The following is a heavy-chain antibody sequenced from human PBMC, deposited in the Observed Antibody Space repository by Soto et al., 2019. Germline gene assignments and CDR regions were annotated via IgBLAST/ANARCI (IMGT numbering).Heavy chain of an antibody. J-gene: IGHJ6*01. CDR2: IYYSGST. Sequence: QVQLQESGPGLVKPSETLSLTCTVSGGSISSYYWSWIRQPPGKGLEWIGYIYYSGSTNYNPSLKSRVTISVDTSKNQFSLKLSSVTAADTAVYYCARDRCTSCYDYYYGMDVW. CDR1: GGSISSYY. V-gene: IGHV4-59*01. D-gene: IGHD2-2*01. CDR3: ARDRCTSCYDYYYGMDV.